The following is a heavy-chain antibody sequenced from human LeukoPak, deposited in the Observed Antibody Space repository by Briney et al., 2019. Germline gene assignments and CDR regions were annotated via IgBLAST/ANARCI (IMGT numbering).Heavy chain of an antibody. Sequence: ASVKVSCKASGYTFTGYYMHWVRQAPGQGVEWMGRINPNSGGTNYARKFQGRVTMTRDTSISTAYMELSRLRSDDTAVYYCARALAAAAGPRDWGQGTLVTVSS. J-gene: IGHJ4*02. V-gene: IGHV1-2*06. CDR3: ARALAAAAGPRD. D-gene: IGHD6-13*01. CDR1: GYTFTGYY. CDR2: INPNSGGT.